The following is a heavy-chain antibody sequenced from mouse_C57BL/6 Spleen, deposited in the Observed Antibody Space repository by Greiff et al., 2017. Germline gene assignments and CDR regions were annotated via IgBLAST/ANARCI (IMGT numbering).Heavy chain of an antibody. V-gene: IGHV5-4*01. J-gene: IGHJ2*01. CDR3: ARDGAEIYDGYSIDY. D-gene: IGHD2-3*01. CDR1: GFTFSSYA. Sequence: EVQVVESGGGLVKPGGSLKLSCAASGFTFSSYAMSWVRQTPEKRLEWVATISDGGSYTYYPDNVKGRFTISRDNAKNNLYLQMSHLKSEDTAMYYCARDGAEIYDGYSIDYWGQGTTLTVSS. CDR2: ISDGGSYT.